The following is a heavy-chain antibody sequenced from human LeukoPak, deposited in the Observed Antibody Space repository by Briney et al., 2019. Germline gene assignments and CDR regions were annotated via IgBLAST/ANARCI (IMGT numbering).Heavy chain of an antibody. CDR2: INPNSGGT. D-gene: IGHD5-18*01. Sequence: GASVKVSCKASGYTFTDYFMHWVRQAPGQGLEWMGWINPNSGGTEYAQKFQGRVTMTRDTSISTAYMELSRLRSDDTAVYYCARVLSWDTAMVGDAFDIWGQGTMVTVSS. CDR3: ARVLSWDTAMVGDAFDI. J-gene: IGHJ3*02. V-gene: IGHV1-2*02. CDR1: GYTFTDYF.